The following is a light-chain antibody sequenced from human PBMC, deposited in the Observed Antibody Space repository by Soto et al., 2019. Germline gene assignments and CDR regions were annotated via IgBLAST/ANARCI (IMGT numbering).Light chain of an antibody. CDR3: AAWDDSLSVNWV. CDR1: SSNIGSNY. Sequence: QSVLTQPPSASGTPGQRVTSSCSGSSSNIGSNYVYWYQQLPGTAPKLLIYRNNQRPSGVPDRFSGSKSGTSASLAISGLRSEDEADYYCAAWDDSLSVNWVFGGGTKLTVL. J-gene: IGLJ3*02. CDR2: RNN. V-gene: IGLV1-47*01.